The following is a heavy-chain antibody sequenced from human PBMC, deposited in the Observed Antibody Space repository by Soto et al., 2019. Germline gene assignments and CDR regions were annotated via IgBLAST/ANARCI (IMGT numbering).Heavy chain of an antibody. CDR1: GFTFSSYG. CDR2: ISYDGSNK. V-gene: IGHV3-30*18. J-gene: IGHJ5*02. CDR3: AKVGDGTNLP. Sequence: QVLLVESGGGVVQPGRSLRLSCAASGFTFSSYGMHWVRQAPGKGLEWVAVISYDGSNKYYADSVKGRFTISRDNSKNTLYLQMNSLRAEDTAVYYCAKVGDGTNLPWGQGTLVTVSS. D-gene: IGHD1-1*01.